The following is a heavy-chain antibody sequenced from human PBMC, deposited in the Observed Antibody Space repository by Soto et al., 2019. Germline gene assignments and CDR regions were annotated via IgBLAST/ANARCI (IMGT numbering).Heavy chain of an antibody. D-gene: IGHD1-26*01. CDR2: ISAYNYNT. V-gene: IGHV1-18*01. Sequence: QVQLVQSGAEVKKPGASVKVSCKASGYTFTSYGLSWVRQAPGQGLEWMGRISAYNYNTNYAQKLQGRVTMTTDTSTGTAPRALRCLRAGDPAVACCDGVVGAQGRQFTPWSHGSPVTASS. CDR3: DGVVGAQGRQFTP. J-gene: IGHJ5*02. CDR1: GYTFTSYG.